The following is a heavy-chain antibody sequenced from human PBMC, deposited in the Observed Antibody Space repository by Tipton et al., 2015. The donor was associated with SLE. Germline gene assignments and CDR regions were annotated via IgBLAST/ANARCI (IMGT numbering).Heavy chain of an antibody. D-gene: IGHD3-3*02. CDR3: ARGYRLLASRPRNYMDV. Sequence: TLSLTCAVSGSSFSSAYYWGWIRQPPGRGLEWIGSVSHTGSTSYNPSLKSRVTISLDTSKNHFSPKLSSVTAADTAVYYCARGYRLLASRPRNYMDVWGKGTTVTISS. J-gene: IGHJ6*03. CDR1: GSSFSSAYY. V-gene: IGHV4-38-2*01. CDR2: VSHTGST.